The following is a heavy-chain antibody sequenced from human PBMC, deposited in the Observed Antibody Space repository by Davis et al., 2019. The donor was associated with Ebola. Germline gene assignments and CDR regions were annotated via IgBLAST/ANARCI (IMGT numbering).Heavy chain of an antibody. CDR2: TRSKSNSYAT. CDR1: GFTFRGTA. D-gene: IGHD6-19*01. Sequence: PGGPLRPPCAAPGFTFRGTAVHWVRQASGKRLAWVGRTRSKSNSYATAYAASVKGRFTISRDDSKNTAYLQMNSLKTEDTAVYYCTSSPWAVAGYLYYWGQGTLVTVSS. CDR3: TSSPWAVAGYLYY. V-gene: IGHV3-73*01. J-gene: IGHJ4*02.